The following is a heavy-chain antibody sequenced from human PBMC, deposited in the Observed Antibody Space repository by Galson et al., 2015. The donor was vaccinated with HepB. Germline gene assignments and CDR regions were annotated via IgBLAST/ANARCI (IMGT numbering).Heavy chain of an antibody. J-gene: IGHJ4*02. CDR2: ISSSSSYT. CDR1: GFTFSSYN. Sequence: SLRLSCAASGFTFSSYNMNWVRQAPGKGLEWVASISSSSSYTYYADSLKGRFTVSRDNVKNSLHLQMNSLRAEDTAVYYCVRDPPLGTPFDHWGQGTLVTVSS. CDR3: VRDPPLGTPFDH. V-gene: IGHV3-21*01. D-gene: IGHD7-27*01.